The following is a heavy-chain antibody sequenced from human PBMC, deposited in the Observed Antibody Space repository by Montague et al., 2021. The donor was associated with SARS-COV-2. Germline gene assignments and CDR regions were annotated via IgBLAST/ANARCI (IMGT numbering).Heavy chain of an antibody. J-gene: IGHJ3*01. D-gene: IGHD3-3*01. CDR3: ARLERGFWRDLVVFDV. V-gene: IGHV4-59*12. CDR1: GVSITNYY. CDR2: VSNTGST. Sequence: SETLSLTCSVSGVSITNYYWSWIRQFPGKELEWIGTVSNTGSTNKKPSLMSRVTISRDTSSGQVSMRLRSVTAADTAFYFCARLERGFWRDLVVFDVWGPGTLVTVSS.